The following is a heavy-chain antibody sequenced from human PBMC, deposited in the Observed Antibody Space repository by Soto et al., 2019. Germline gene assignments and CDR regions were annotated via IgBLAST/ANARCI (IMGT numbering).Heavy chain of an antibody. V-gene: IGHV4-4*02. CDR1: GGSISSGNW. D-gene: IGHD3-10*01. CDR2: IYHSGST. Sequence: PSETLSLTCAVSGGSISSGNWWSWVRQPPGKGLEWIGEIYHSGSTNYNPSLKSRVTISVDKSKNQFSLKLSSVTAADTAVYYCARETNYYGSGSYYPGFDYWGQGTLVTVSS. J-gene: IGHJ4*02. CDR3: ARETNYYGSGSYYPGFDY.